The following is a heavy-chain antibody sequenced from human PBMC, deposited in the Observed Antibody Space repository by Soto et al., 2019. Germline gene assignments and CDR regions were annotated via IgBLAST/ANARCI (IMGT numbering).Heavy chain of an antibody. CDR3: ARANDPSGNYIQFFAY. CDR1: GDSVSTISAA. V-gene: IGHV6-1*01. D-gene: IGHD3-22*01. Sequence: SQTLSLTCAISGDSVSTISAACNWIRPSPSRGLEWLGRTYYRSRWYDDYAESVRGGIAVNPDTSKNQFSLQLNSVTPEDTAVYFCARANDPSGNYIQFFAYWGQGTRVTAPQ. CDR2: TYYRSRWYD. J-gene: IGHJ4*02.